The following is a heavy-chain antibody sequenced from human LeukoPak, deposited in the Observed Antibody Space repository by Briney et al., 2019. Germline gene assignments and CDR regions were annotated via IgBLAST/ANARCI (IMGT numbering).Heavy chain of an antibody. CDR1: GGSISSYY. CDR3: ARGQHDITVAGTLYYFDY. D-gene: IGHD6-19*01. J-gene: IGHJ4*02. V-gene: IGHV4-4*07. CDR2: IYTSGCT. Sequence: SETLSLTCTVSGGSISSYYWSWIRQPAGKGLEWIGRIYTSGCTNHNPSLKSRVTMSVDTSKNQFSLKLSSVTAADTAVYYCARGQHDITVAGTLYYFDYWGQGTLVTVSS.